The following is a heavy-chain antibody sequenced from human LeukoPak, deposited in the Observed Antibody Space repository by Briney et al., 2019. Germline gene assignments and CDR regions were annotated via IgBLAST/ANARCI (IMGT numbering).Heavy chain of an antibody. V-gene: IGHV4-61*02. J-gene: IGHJ4*02. D-gene: IGHD3-22*01. CDR3: ARATTPKGYYYDSSGYVFDY. CDR2: IYTSGST. CDR1: GGSISSGSYY. Sequence: SETLSLTCTVSGGSISSGSYYWSWIRQPAGKGLEWIGRIYTSGSTNYNPSLKSRVTISVDTSKNQFSLKLSSVTAADTAVYYCARATTPKGYYYDSSGYVFDYWGQGTLVTVSS.